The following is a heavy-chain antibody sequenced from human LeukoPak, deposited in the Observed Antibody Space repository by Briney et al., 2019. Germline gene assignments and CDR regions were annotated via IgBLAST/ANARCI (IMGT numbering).Heavy chain of an antibody. CDR2: IRGSGGST. D-gene: IGHD3-22*01. V-gene: IGHV3-23*01. CDR3: AKEGEGHITMIALLTRDLDY. Sequence: GGSLRLSCAASGFTFSSYAMSWVRQAPGKGLEWVSAIRGSGGSTYYADSVKGRFTISRDNSKNTLYLQMNSLTAEDTAVYYCAKEGEGHITMIALLTRDLDYWGQGTLVTVSS. CDR1: GFTFSSYA. J-gene: IGHJ4*02.